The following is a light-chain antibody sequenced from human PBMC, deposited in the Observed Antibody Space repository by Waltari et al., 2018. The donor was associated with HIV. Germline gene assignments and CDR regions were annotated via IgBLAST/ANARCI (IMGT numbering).Light chain of an antibody. J-gene: IGKJ2*01. CDR1: QSISSN. CDR3: QQYKNAHTITYT. CDR2: GSS. V-gene: IGKV3-15*01. Sequence: IVITQSPATLSVSPGERATLSCRASQSISSNLAWYQQKPGQAPRHLFYGSSTRATGIPGRVNGGRSSTECTDTTSSLQTEDVAVEYCQQYKNAHTITYTFGQGTKLEIK.